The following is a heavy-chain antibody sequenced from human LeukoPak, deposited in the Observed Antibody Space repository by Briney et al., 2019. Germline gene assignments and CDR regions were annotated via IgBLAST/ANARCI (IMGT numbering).Heavy chain of an antibody. CDR3: ARSQSQSGSYRYYFAY. Sequence: SETLSLTCSVSGVSVGSAGYYWTCIRQPPGKGLEWIGYVYYSGNSNYNPILKSRVTMSLDPSNNQFSLKLSSVTAADTAVYYCARSQSQSGSYRYYFAYWGQGTLVAVSS. D-gene: IGHD3-16*02. V-gene: IGHV4-61*08. CDR2: VYYSGNS. J-gene: IGHJ4*02. CDR1: GVSVGSAGYY.